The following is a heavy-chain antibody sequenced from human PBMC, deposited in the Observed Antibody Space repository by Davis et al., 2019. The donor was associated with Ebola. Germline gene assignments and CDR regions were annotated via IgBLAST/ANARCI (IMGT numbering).Heavy chain of an antibody. V-gene: IGHV1-3*01. J-gene: IGHJ4*02. CDR2: IDAGNGNT. CDR1: GHPFTTYS. CDR3: ATDLGIFGVDPLPRY. Sequence: ASVKVSCKASGHPFTTYSMHWVRQAPGQSLEWMGWIDAGNGNTKYSRKFQGRVTISRDTSASTVYMELSSLRSEDTAVYYCATDLGIFGVDPLPRYWGQGTLVTVSS. D-gene: IGHD3-3*01.